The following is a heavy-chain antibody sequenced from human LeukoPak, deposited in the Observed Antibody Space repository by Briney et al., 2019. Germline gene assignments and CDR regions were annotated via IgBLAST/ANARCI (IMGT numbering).Heavy chain of an antibody. CDR3: ARRIPTFFFDY. D-gene: IGHD2-21*01. CDR2: IYYSGST. CDR1: GGSISRSSYY. Sequence: SETLSLTCTVSGGSISRSSYYWGWVRQPPGKGLDWIGSIYYSGSTYYNPSLKSRVTISVDTSKNRFSLKLTSVTAADTAVYYCARRIPTFFFDYWGQATLVTVSS. J-gene: IGHJ4*02. V-gene: IGHV4-39*01.